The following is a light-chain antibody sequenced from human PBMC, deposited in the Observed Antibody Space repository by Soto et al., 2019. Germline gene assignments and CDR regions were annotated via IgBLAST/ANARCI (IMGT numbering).Light chain of an antibody. CDR3: SSYASSSTLEVV. CDR1: SSDVGGYNY. J-gene: IGLJ2*01. CDR2: DVS. Sequence: QSVLTQPASVSGSPGQSITISCTGTSSDVGGYNYVSWYQQHPGKAPKLMIYDVSNRPSGVSNRFSGSKSGNTASLTISGLQAEDEAEYYCSSYASSSTLEVVFGGGTKVTVL. V-gene: IGLV2-14*01.